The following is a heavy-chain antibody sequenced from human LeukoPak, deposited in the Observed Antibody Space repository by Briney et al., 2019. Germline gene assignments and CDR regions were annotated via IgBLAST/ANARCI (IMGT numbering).Heavy chain of an antibody. J-gene: IGHJ4*02. Sequence: ASVKVSCKASGGTFSTFGISWVRQAPGQGLEWMGGIIPMSGTVNNAQKFQGRVTITADKSTGTAYMELSSLRSDDTAVYYCARALHLDLHSYFDYWGQGTLITVSS. D-gene: IGHD1-1*01. V-gene: IGHV1-69*06. CDR3: ARALHLDLHSYFDY. CDR2: IIPMSGTV. CDR1: GGTFSTFG.